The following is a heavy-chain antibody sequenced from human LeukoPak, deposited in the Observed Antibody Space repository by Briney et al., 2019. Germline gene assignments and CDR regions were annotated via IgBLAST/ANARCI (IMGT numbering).Heavy chain of an antibody. D-gene: IGHD5-18*01. CDR2: ISYDGSNK. V-gene: IGHV3-30-3*01. CDR3: AKDFTAMVRGGDY. CDR1: GFTFSSYA. Sequence: GGSLRLSCAASGFTFSSYAMHWVRQAPGKGLEWVAVISYDGSNKYYADSVKGRFTISRDNAKNSLYLQMNSLRAEDTALYYCAKDFTAMVRGGDYWGQGTLVTVSS. J-gene: IGHJ4*02.